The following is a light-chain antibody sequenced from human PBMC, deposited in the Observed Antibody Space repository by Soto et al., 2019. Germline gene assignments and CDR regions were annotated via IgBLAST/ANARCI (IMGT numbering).Light chain of an antibody. CDR3: LQHNTYPLS. J-gene: IGKJ4*01. CDR1: QAISHY. CDR2: GAS. V-gene: IGKV1-17*03. Sequence: DIHITQSPSAMSASVGDRVTITCRASQAISHYLAWFHQRPGKVPKRLIYGASTLESGVPSRFSGSGSGTEFTLTISSLQPEDFGTYYCLQHNTYPLSFGGGTKVDIK.